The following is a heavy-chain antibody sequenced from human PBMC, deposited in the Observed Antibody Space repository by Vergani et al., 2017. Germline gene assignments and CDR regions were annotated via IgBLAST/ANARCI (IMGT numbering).Heavy chain of an antibody. J-gene: IGHJ3*02. V-gene: IGHV4-59*11. CDR2: IYYSGST. D-gene: IGHD3-22*01. CDR3: ARGDPSSGYYRVNPGDAFDI. CDR1: GGSISSHY. Sequence: QVQLQESGPGLVKPSETLSLTCTVSGGSISSHYWSWIRQPPGKGLEWIGYIYYSGSTNYNPSLKSRVTISVDTSKNQFSLKLSSVTAADTAVYYCARGDPSSGYYRVNPGDAFDIWGQGTMVTVSS.